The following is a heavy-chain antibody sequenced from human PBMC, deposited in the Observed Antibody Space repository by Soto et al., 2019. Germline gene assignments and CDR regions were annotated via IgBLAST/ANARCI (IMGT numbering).Heavy chain of an antibody. CDR2: ISAYNGNT. CDR1: GYTFTSYG. Sequence: ASVKVSCKASGYTFTSYGISWVRQAPGQGLEWMGWISAYNGNTNHAQKLQGRVTMTTDTSTSTAYMELRSLRSDDTAVYYCARLRFLEWLLSSYYGMDVWGQGTTVTVSS. CDR3: ARLRFLEWLLSSYYGMDV. D-gene: IGHD3-3*01. V-gene: IGHV1-18*04. J-gene: IGHJ6*02.